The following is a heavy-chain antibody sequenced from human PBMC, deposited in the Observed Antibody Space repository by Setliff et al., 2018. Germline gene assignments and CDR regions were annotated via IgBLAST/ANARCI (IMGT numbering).Heavy chain of an antibody. Sequence: PSETLSLTCTVSGGSITSGRYYWGWIRQPPGQGLEWIASIHYSENTYYNPSLKSRVTIFVDTSKNQFSLKLNSVTAADMAVYYCARGYCSSSGCFFAGWFDPWGQGTLVTVSS. CDR1: GGSITSGRYY. CDR3: ARGYCSSSGCFFAGWFDP. D-gene: IGHD2-2*01. CDR2: IHYSENT. J-gene: IGHJ5*02. V-gene: IGHV4-39*01.